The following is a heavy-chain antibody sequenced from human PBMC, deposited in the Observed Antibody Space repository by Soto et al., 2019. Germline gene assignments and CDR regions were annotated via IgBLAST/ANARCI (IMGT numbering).Heavy chain of an antibody. J-gene: IGHJ6*02. V-gene: IGHV1-8*01. CDR2: MNPNSGNT. Sequence: SVKVSCKASGYTFTSYDINWVRQATVQGLEWMGWMNPNSGNTGYAQKFQGRVTMTRNTSISTAYMELSSLRSEDTAVYYCARVGVLRFLEWFHTYYYYGMDVWGQGTTVTVSS. D-gene: IGHD3-3*01. CDR3: ARVGVLRFLEWFHTYYYYGMDV. CDR1: GYTFTSYD.